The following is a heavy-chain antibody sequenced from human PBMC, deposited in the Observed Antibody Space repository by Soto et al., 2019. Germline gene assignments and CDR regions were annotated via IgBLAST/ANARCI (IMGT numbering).Heavy chain of an antibody. CDR3: AVQDCTNDVCLEAAVTVGGALEY. J-gene: IGHJ4*02. D-gene: IGHD2-8*01. V-gene: IGHV3-74*01. CDR2: MSRDGTTT. Sequence: EVQLVESGGGVVQPGKALRLSCVASGLTFSKYWMHWVRQAPGKGPVWVSYMSRDGTTTDYADSVKGRFTISRDNAKNTLYLQMDILRVEDTAVYYCAVQDCTNDVCLEAAVTVGGALEYWGQGAQVTVSS. CDR1: GLTFSKYW.